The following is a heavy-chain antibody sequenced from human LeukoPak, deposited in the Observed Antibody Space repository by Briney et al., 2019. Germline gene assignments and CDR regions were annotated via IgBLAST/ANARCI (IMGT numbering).Heavy chain of an antibody. CDR3: ARGIGPGRGLDDN. CDR1: SGSFSGYH. Sequence: SETLSLTCAVYSGSFSGYHWTWIRQPPGKGLEWIGEINHSGSTNYNPSLKSRVTISEDTSKNQFSLNLRSVTAADTAVYYCARGIGPGRGLDDNWGQGSLVTVSS. CDR2: INHSGST. J-gene: IGHJ4*01. V-gene: IGHV4-34*01. D-gene: IGHD3/OR15-3a*01.